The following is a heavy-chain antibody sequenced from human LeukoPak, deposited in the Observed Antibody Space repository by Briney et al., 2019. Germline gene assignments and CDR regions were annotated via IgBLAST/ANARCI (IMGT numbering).Heavy chain of an antibody. V-gene: IGHV4-59*08. CDR1: SGSISTYY. CDR3: ASTRYSSSC. Sequence: PSETLSLTCTVSSGSISTYYRSWIRQSPGKGLEWIGYIYYSGSTNYNPSLKSRVTISVDTSKNQFSLKLSSVTAADTAVYYCASTRYSSSCWGQGTLVTVSS. J-gene: IGHJ4*02. D-gene: IGHD6-13*01. CDR2: IYYSGST.